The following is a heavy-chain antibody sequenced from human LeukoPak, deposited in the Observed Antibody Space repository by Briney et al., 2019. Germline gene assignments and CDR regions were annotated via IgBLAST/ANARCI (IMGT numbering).Heavy chain of an antibody. Sequence: PSETLSLTCTVSGGSISSYYWSWIRQPPGKGLEWIGYIYFSGSTNYNPSLKSRVTISVDKSKNQFPLKLNSVAAAGTAVYFCGGGPEAWNFDYWGQGTLVTVSS. D-gene: IGHD1-14*01. J-gene: IGHJ4*01. CDR3: GGGPEAWNFDY. CDR2: IYFSGST. V-gene: IGHV4-59*01. CDR1: GGSISSYY.